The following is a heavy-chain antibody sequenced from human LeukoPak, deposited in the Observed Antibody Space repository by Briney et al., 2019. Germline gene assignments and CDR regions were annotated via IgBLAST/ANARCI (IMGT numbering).Heavy chain of an antibody. CDR2: IYTSGST. CDR1: GGSISSGSDY. CDR3: AREGRDYYYYIYV. Sequence: SQTLSLTCTVSGGSISSGSDYWSWIRQPAGKGLEWIGRIYTSGSTNYNPSLESRVTISVDTSKNQFSLKLSSVTAVDTAIYYCAREGRDYYYYIYVWGKGTTVTVSS. J-gene: IGHJ6*03. D-gene: IGHD3-10*01. V-gene: IGHV4-61*02.